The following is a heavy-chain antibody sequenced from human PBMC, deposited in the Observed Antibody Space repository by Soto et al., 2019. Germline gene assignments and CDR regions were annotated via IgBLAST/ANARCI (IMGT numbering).Heavy chain of an antibody. V-gene: IGHV4-39*01. Sequence: SETLSLTCTVSGGSMSSSSTYYWGWMRQPPGKGLEWIAIIVYSGNTYFNPSLKSRITMSVDTSKNQFSLKLSSVTAADTAVYYCARRNYPYFFDSWGQGILVTVSS. CDR2: IVYSGNT. J-gene: IGHJ4*02. D-gene: IGHD1-7*01. CDR3: ARRNYPYFFDS. CDR1: GGSMSSSSTYY.